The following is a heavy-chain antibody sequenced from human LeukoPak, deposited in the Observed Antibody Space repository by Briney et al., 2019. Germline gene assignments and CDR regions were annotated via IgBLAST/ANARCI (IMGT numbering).Heavy chain of an antibody. J-gene: IGHJ4*02. Sequence: GGSLRLSCAASGFTFSSYAMHWVRQAPGKGLEWVAVISYDGSDKYYADSVKGRFTISRDNSKNTLYLQVSSLRAEDTAVYYCARDWNYYGIFDYWGQGTLVTVSS. CDR1: GFTFSSYA. V-gene: IGHV3-30*04. D-gene: IGHD3-10*01. CDR3: ARDWNYYGIFDY. CDR2: ISYDGSDK.